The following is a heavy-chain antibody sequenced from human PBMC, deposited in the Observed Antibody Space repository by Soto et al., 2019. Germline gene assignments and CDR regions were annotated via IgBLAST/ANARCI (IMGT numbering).Heavy chain of an antibody. J-gene: IGHJ6*02. V-gene: IGHV1-46*01. CDR1: GYTLTSYY. Sequence: ASVKVSCKASGYTLTSYYLHWVRQAPGQGPEWMGIINPSGGITNDAQKFQDRVTMTSDTSTSTVYMELSSLRSEDTAVYYCARGISTTRYYYYYGMDVWGQGTTVTVS. CDR2: INPSGGIT. D-gene: IGHD2-2*01. CDR3: ARGISTTRYYYYYGMDV.